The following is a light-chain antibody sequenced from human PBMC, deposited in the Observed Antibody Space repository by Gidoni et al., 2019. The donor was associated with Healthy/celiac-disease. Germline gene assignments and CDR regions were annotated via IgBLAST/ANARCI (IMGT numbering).Light chain of an antibody. CDR1: QSVSSY. CDR3: QQRSNWPLT. V-gene: IGKV3-11*01. Sequence: ILLTQSPATLSLSPGERATLSCRASQSVSSYLAWYQQKPGQTPRLLIYDASNRATGIPARFSGSGSGTDFTLTISSLEPEDFAVYYCQQRSNWPLTFGGXTKVEIK. CDR2: DAS. J-gene: IGKJ4*01.